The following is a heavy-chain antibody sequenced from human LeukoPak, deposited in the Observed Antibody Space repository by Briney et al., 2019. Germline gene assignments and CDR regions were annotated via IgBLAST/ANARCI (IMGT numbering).Heavy chain of an antibody. D-gene: IGHD4-23*01. CDR1: GFTFSSYS. CDR3: ARGRDYGGNRYYFDY. V-gene: IGHV3-21*04. Sequence: GGSLRLSCAVSGFTFSSYSMNWVRQAPGKGLEWVSSISSSSSYIYYTNSVKGRFTISRDNAKNSLYLQMNSLRAEDTAVYYCARGRDYGGNRYYFDYWGQGTLVTVSS. CDR2: ISSSSSYI. J-gene: IGHJ4*02.